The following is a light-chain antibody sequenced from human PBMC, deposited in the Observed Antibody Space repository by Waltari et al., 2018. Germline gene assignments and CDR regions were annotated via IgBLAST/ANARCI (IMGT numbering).Light chain of an antibody. CDR1: QSIATW. CDR3: QQYSTYSYT. J-gene: IGKJ2*01. CDR2: KTS. Sequence: DIQMTQSPSPLSASVGDSVTITCRASQSIATWLAWYQQKPGIAPKLLIYKTSALESGVPSRFSGSGSGTEFTLTISSLQPDDFATYYCQQYSTYSYTFGQGTKLEMK. V-gene: IGKV1-5*03.